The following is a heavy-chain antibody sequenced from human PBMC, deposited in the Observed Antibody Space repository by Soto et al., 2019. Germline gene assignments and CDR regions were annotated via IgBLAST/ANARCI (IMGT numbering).Heavy chain of an antibody. Sequence: ASETLSLTCSVSGASVAGGSYYWSWVRQPPGKGLEWIGYIPSRGRPFYNPSLTSRGTISADTSKNQLSLQLTSVTAADTAVYYCARDTYSGYDLGLWGQGTLVTVYS. D-gene: IGHD5-12*01. V-gene: IGHV4-30-4*01. J-gene: IGHJ4*02. CDR2: IPSRGRP. CDR3: ARDTYSGYDLGL. CDR1: GASVAGGSYY.